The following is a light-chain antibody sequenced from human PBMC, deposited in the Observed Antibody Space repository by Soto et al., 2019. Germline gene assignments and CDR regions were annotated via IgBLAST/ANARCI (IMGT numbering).Light chain of an antibody. CDR2: DAS. CDR3: QQCNNWPRT. CDR1: QSVGSS. V-gene: IGKV3-11*01. J-gene: IGKJ1*01. Sequence: EIALTQSPAPLSLSPGERATLSCRASQSVGSSLAWYQQKPGQAPRLLIYDASNRGTDIPARFSGSGSGTDFTLIISRLEPEDFAVYYCQQCNNWPRTFGQGTKVDIK.